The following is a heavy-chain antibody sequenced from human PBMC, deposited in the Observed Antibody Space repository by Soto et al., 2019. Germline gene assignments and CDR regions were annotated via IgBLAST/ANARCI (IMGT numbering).Heavy chain of an antibody. CDR2: IRSKPKNYAT. Sequence: EVQLVESGGGLVQPGGSLKLACAASGFTFSGSGIHWVRQASGKGLEWVGRIRSKPKNYATAYAASVEGRFTISRDDSKNTAYLQMNSLKTEDTAVYYCTPRLDYIPFNWFDPWGQGTLVTVSS. CDR3: TPRLDYIPFNWFDP. D-gene: IGHD4-4*01. V-gene: IGHV3-73*01. CDR1: GFTFSGSG. J-gene: IGHJ5*02.